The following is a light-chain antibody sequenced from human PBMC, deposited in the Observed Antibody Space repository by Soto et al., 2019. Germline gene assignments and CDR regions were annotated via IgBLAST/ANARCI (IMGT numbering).Light chain of an antibody. CDR1: QSVSSSY. J-gene: IGKJ5*01. Sequence: EVVVTQYANTLSLSPGGRATLSCRASQSVSSSYLAWYQQKPGQAPRLLIYGASTRATGFPARFSGSGSGTEFTLTISSLQSEDFAVYYCQHCNNWPITFGQGTRLEI. CDR2: GAS. V-gene: IGKV3-15*01. CDR3: QHCNNWPIT.